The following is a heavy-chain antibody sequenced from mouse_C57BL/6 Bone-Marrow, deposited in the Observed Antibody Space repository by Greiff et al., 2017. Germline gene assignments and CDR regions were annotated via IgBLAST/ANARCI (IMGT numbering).Heavy chain of an antibody. CDR2: LYPSDSET. Sequence: QVQLQQSGAELVRPGSSVKLSCKASGYTFTSYWMDWVKQSPGQGLEWIGNLYPSDSETHSNQKFKDKATLTVDKSSSTAYMQLSRLTSEDSAVYYCARRAIITAVVAGECWGKGTSVTVSS. CDR1: GYTFTSYW. D-gene: IGHD1-1*01. J-gene: IGHJ1*03. CDR3: ARRAIITAVVAGEC. V-gene: IGHV1-61*01.